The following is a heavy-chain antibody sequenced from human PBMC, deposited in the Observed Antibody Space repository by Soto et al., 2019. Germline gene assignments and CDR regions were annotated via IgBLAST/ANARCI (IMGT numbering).Heavy chain of an antibody. V-gene: IGHV1-69*13. D-gene: IGHD6-13*01. CDR2: IIPIFGTA. Sequence: GASVKVSCKASGGTFSSYAISWVRQAPGQGLEWMGGIIPIFGTANYAQKFQGRVTITADESTSTAYMELSSLRSEDTAVYYCARDLNVDGIAAAATDYWGQGTLVTVSS. CDR1: GGTFSSYA. J-gene: IGHJ4*02. CDR3: ARDLNVDGIAAAATDY.